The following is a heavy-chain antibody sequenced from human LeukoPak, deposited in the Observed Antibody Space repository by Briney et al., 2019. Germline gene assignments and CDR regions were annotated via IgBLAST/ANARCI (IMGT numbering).Heavy chain of an antibody. J-gene: IGHJ6*03. CDR3: ARGWWGSGWYTYYYMDV. CDR2: INPNSGGT. CDR1: GYSFSGYY. D-gene: IGHD6-13*01. V-gene: IGHV1-2*02. Sequence: ASVKVSCKASGYSFSGYYMHWVRQAPGQGLEWMGWINPNSGGTNYAQHFQGRVTMTRDTSISTAYMELSRLRSDDTAVYYCARGWWGSGWYTYYYMDVWGKGTTVTVSS.